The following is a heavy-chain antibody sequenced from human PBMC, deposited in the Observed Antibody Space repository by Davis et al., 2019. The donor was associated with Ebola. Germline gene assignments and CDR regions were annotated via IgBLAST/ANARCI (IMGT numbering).Heavy chain of an antibody. CDR2: IWYDGSNK. J-gene: IGHJ4*02. Sequence: GGSLRLSCAASGFTLSLFGMHWVRQAPGKGLEWVAVIWYDGSNKYYADSVKGRFTISRDNSKNTLYLQMNSLRAEDTAVYYCARQATQTHFDYWGQGTLVTVSS. CDR1: GFTLSLFG. CDR3: ARQATQTHFDY. D-gene: IGHD1-26*01. V-gene: IGHV3-33*08.